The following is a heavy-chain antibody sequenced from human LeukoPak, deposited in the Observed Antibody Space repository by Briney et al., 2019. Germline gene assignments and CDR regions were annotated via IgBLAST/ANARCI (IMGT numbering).Heavy chain of an antibody. J-gene: IGHJ2*01. CDR3: ARATMIVVDLSMHFDL. CDR2: IIPIFGTA. CDR1: GGTFSSYA. Sequence: AASVKVSCKASGGTFSSYAISWVRQAPGQGLEWMGGIIPIFGTANYAQKFQGRVTITADESTSTAYMELSSLRSEDTAVYYCARATMIVVDLSMHFDLWGRGTLVTVSS. D-gene: IGHD3-22*01. V-gene: IGHV1-69*13.